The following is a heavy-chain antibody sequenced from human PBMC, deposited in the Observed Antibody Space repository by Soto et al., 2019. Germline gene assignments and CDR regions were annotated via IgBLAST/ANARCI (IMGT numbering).Heavy chain of an antibody. Sequence: SETLSLTCAVYGGSFSGYYWSWIRQPPGKGLEWIGEINHSGSTNYNPSLKGRVTISVDTSKNQFSLKLSSVTAADTAVYYCARGFPYKRIAVAGTIAYWGQGTLVTVSS. CDR2: INHSGST. J-gene: IGHJ4*02. D-gene: IGHD6-19*01. V-gene: IGHV4-34*01. CDR3: ARGFPYKRIAVAGTIAY. CDR1: GGSFSGYY.